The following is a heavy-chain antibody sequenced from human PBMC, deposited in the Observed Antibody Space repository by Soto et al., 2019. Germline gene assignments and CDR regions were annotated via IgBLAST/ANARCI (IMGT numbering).Heavy chain of an antibody. CDR1: SGSISSSNW. CDR3: ARGYCSGGSCYPGQDYYYMDV. Sequence: QVQLQESGPGLVKPSGTLSLTCAVSSGSISSSNWWSWVRQPPGKGLEWIGEIYHSGSTNYNPSLKSRVTISVDKSKNQFSLKLSSVTAADTAVYYCARGYCSGGSCYPGQDYYYMDVWGKGTTVTVSS. CDR2: IYHSGST. D-gene: IGHD2-15*01. J-gene: IGHJ6*03. V-gene: IGHV4-4*02.